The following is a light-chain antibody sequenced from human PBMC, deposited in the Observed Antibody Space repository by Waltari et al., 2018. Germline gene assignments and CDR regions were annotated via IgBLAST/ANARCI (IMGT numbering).Light chain of an antibody. CDR1: TSNIGSNT. V-gene: IGLV1-44*01. CDR2: SNT. J-gene: IGLJ2*01. Sequence: QSVLPQPPSASGPPGQTATISCSGRTSNIGSNTVNWYQQLPGTAPKLLTQSNTQPPSRGPDRCSGSQSGTSASLIISGLQAEDEAEYFCAAWDDSLKAVLFGGGTKLTVL. CDR3: AAWDDSLKAVL.